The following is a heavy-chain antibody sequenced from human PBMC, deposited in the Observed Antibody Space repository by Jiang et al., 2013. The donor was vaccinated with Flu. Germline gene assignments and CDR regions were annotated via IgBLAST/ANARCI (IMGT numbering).Heavy chain of an antibody. V-gene: IGHV5-51*01. J-gene: IGHJ2*01. CDR3: ARPDRGVEDYPGYSYWYFDL. CDR1: GYSFTSYW. Sequence: SLKISCKGSGYSFTSYWIGWVRQMPGKGLEWMGIIYPGDSDTRYSPSFQGQVTISADKSISTAYLQWSSLKASDTAMYYCARPDRGVEDYPGYSYWYFDLWGRGTLVTVSS. CDR2: IYPGDSDT. D-gene: IGHD2-15*01.